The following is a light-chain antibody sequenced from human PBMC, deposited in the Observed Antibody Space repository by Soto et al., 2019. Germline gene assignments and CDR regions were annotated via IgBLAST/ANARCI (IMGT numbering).Light chain of an antibody. CDR2: DVS. Sequence: LTQPRSVSESPGQSVTISCTGTSSDVGGYNFVSWYQQHPDKAPKLMIYDVSKRPSGVPDRFSGSKSGYTASLTISGLQAEDEADYYCCSYAGSSSYVFGTGTKVTVL. V-gene: IGLV2-11*01. J-gene: IGLJ1*01. CDR1: SSDVGGYNF. CDR3: CSYAGSSSYV.